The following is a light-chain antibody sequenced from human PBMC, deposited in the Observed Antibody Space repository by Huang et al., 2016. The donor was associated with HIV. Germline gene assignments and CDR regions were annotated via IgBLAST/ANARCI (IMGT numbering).Light chain of an antibody. V-gene: IGKV3-15*01. CDR1: QSVFKN. J-gene: IGKJ1*01. CDR2: GSS. Sequence: ENLMTQSPSTLSVSPGESATLTCRASQSVFKNLAWYQQKPGQAPKPLNYGSSTRAAGIPASFRGSGAGTDFTLTISSLQSEDFAVYYCQQYNTSPRTFGQGTKVEV. CDR3: QQYNTSPRT.